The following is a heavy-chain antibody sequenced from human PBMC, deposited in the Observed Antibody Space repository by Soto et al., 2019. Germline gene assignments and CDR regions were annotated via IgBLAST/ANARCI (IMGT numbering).Heavy chain of an antibody. CDR3: ATAEGTVTTGWYGMDV. CDR2: INTGNGNT. CDR1: GYTVISYA. Sequence: QVQVMQSGAEVRKPGASVKISCLASGYTVISYALNWVRQAPGQRLEWMGRINTGNGNTDYSQRFQGRITIIRDTSATTVYMELTSLTSEDTAVYYCATAEGTVTTGWYGMDVWGQGTTVTVSS. J-gene: IGHJ6*02. D-gene: IGHD4-17*01. V-gene: IGHV1-3*04.